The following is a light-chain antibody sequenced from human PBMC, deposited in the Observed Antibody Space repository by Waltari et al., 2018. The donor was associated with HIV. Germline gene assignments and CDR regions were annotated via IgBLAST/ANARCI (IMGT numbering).Light chain of an antibody. CDR3: AAWDDSLSGRV. Sequence: QSVLTQPPSASGTPGQRVTISCSGSSSNLGSTSVNWYQQLPGTAPKLLIYNNNERPSGVPDRVSGSRSGTSASLAISGLQSEDEADYYCAAWDDSLSGRVFGGGTKLTVL. CDR2: NNN. J-gene: IGLJ2*01. V-gene: IGLV1-44*01. CDR1: SSNLGSTS.